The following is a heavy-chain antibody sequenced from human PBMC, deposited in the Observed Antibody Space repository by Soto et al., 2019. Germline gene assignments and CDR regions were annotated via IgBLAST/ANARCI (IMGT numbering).Heavy chain of an antibody. J-gene: IGHJ6*03. Sequence: QVQLVESGGGVVQPGRSLGLSCAASGFRFSSYGMHWVRQAPDKGLEWAAVIWYDGSDKYYADSVKGRFTISRDNSKNTLYLQMDSLRAEDTAVYYCARGNSHYYYYMDVWGKGTTVTVS. CDR2: IWYDGSDK. V-gene: IGHV3-33*01. CDR3: ARGNSHYYYYMDV. CDR1: GFRFSSYG. D-gene: IGHD5-18*01.